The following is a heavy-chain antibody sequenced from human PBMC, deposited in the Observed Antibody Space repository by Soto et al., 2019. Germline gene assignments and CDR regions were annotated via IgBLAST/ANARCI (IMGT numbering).Heavy chain of an antibody. CDR2: IYPGDSDT. J-gene: IGHJ4*02. V-gene: IGHV5-51*01. Sequence: EVQLVQSGAEVKKPGESLKISCKGSGYSFTSYWIGWVRQMPGKGLEWMGIIYPGDSDTRYSPSFQGQVTISADKSISTAYLQWSRLKASDTAMYYCAGHEVVAARHIGVDYWGQGTLVTVSP. D-gene: IGHD6-6*01. CDR3: AGHEVVAARHIGVDY. CDR1: GYSFTSYW.